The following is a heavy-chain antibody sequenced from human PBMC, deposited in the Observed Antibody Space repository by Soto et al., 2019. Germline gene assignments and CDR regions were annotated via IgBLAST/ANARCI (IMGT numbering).Heavy chain of an antibody. D-gene: IGHD6-19*01. CDR2: ITVNSGNT. CDR1: GYSFINYG. J-gene: IGHJ4*02. V-gene: IGHV1-18*04. Sequence: QGHLVQSGVEVKEPGASVRVSCKASGYSFINYGIGWVRQAPGQGLEWMGWITVNSGNTNYPQKFQGRVTMTTDTSTSTGYMELRSLTSDDTAVYYCGRGLGGGWYYFDYWGPGTLVTVSS. CDR3: GRGLGGGWYYFDY.